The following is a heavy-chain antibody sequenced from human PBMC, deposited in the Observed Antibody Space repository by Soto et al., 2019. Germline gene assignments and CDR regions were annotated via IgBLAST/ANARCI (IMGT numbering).Heavy chain of an antibody. D-gene: IGHD5-12*01. CDR3: ARAGDGYKTKYYFDY. Sequence: SETLSLTCTVSGGSISSGGYYWSWIRQHPGKGLEWIGYIYYSGSTYYNPSLKSRVTISVDTSKNQFSLKLSSVTAADTAVYYCARAGDGYKTKYYFDYWGQGTLVTVSS. CDR2: IYYSGST. CDR1: GGSISSGGYY. J-gene: IGHJ4*02. V-gene: IGHV4-31*03.